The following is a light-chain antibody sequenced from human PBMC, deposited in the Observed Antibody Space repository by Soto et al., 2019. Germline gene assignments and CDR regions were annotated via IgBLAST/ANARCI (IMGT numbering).Light chain of an antibody. Sequence: EIELTQYPGTLSVSPGKRATLSCRATHSVSSSLAWYQQKPGRAPRLLIHSASTRATGIPARFSGSGSGTDFTLTISSLQSEDFAVYYCQQYNNWPRYTFGQGTRLEIK. CDR3: QQYNNWPRYT. V-gene: IGKV3-15*01. J-gene: IGKJ2*01. CDR2: SAS. CDR1: HSVSSS.